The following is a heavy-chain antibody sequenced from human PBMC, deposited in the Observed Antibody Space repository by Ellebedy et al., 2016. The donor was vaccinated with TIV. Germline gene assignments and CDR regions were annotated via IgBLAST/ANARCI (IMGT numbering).Heavy chain of an antibody. CDR1: GGSFNGYY. CDR3: ASCRVRSSSSRRAFDY. CDR2: INHSGST. Sequence: SETLSLTCAVYGGSFNGYYWSWIRQPPGKGLEWIGEINHSGSTNYNPSLKSRVTISVDTSKNQFSLKLSSVTAADTAVYYCASCRVRSSSSRRAFDYWGQGTLVTVSS. V-gene: IGHV4-34*01. D-gene: IGHD6-6*01. J-gene: IGHJ4*02.